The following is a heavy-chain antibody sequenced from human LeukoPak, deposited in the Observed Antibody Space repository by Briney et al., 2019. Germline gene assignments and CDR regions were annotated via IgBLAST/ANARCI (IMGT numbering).Heavy chain of an antibody. CDR1: GFTFSSYG. V-gene: IGHV3-30*02. D-gene: IGHD5-12*01. CDR3: ARGGGYEAQYYYYYLDV. CDR2: IRYDGSNK. J-gene: IGHJ6*03. Sequence: PGGSLRLSCAASGFTFSSYGMHWVRQAPGKGLEWVAFIRYDGSNKYYADSVKGRFTISRDNSKNMLYLQMKSLRAEDTAVYYCARGGGYEAQYYYYYLDVWGKGTTVTISS.